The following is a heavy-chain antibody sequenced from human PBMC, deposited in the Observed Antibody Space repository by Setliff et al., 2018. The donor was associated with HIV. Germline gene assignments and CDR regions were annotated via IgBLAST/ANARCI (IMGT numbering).Heavy chain of an antibody. V-gene: IGHV4-31*03. CDR2: IYYTGST. Sequence: SETLSLTCTVSGGSISSSGDYWSWVRQHPGKGLEWIGYIYYTGSTYYNPSLKSRLRMSVDTSKNQFTLKVISMTAADTAVYYCARGIAAAGRWGQGTLVTVSS. D-gene: IGHD6-13*01. J-gene: IGHJ4*02. CDR3: ARGIAAAGR. CDR1: GGSISSSGDY.